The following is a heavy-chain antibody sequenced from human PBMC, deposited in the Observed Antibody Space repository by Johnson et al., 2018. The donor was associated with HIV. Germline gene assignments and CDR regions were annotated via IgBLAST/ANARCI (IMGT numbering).Heavy chain of an antibody. CDR2: ISYDGSNK. J-gene: IGHJ3*02. D-gene: IGHD6-13*01. Sequence: QMLLVESGGGMVQPGRSLRLSCAASGFTFSSYAMHWVRQAPGKGLEWVAVISYDGSNKYYADSVKGRFTISRDNSKNTLYLQMNSLRAEDTAVYYCASFAAAGDAFDIWGQGTMVTVSS. CDR3: ASFAAAGDAFDI. CDR1: GFTFSSYA. V-gene: IGHV3-30-3*01.